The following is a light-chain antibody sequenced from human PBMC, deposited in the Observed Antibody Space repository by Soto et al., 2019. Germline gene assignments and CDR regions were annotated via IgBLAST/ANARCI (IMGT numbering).Light chain of an antibody. CDR3: QQSYSTPQT. J-gene: IGKJ1*01. Sequence: DIQMTQSPSSLSASVGDRVTITCRASQSISSYLNWYQQKPGKAPKLLIYAASSLQSGVPSRFSGSGSGTDFTLTISSLQPEDFATFYCQQSYSTPQTFGPGPNVDIK. V-gene: IGKV1-39*01. CDR1: QSISSY. CDR2: AAS.